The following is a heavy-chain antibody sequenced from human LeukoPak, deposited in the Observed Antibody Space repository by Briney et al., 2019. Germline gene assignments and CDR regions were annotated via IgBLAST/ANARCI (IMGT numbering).Heavy chain of an antibody. CDR1: GFSLSTSGVG. D-gene: IGHD4-17*01. CDR3: ARGDYGDFYFQH. J-gene: IGHJ1*01. CDR2: IYWGDDK. Sequence: SGPTLVKPTQTLTLTCTFSGFSLSTSGVGVGWIRQPPGKALEWLAPIYWGDDKRYSPSLKSRLTITKDTSKSQVVLTMTNMDPVDTAAYYCARGDYGDFYFQHWGQGTLVTVSS. V-gene: IGHV2-5*02.